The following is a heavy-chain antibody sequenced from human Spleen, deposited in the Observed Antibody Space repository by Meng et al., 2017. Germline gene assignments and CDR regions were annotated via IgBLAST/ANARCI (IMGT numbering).Heavy chain of an antibody. V-gene: IGHV5-51*01. CDR3: ARHGSIGARQNWFDP. Sequence: GESLKISCKGSGFDFTNYWIAWVRQMPGKGLEWMGIIYPSDSDTRYNPSFQGLVTISVDKSINTAYLQWSSLKASDTAIYYCARHGSIGARQNWFDPWGQGTLVTVSS. CDR2: IYPSDSDT. CDR1: GFDFTNYW. D-gene: IGHD6-6*01. J-gene: IGHJ5*02.